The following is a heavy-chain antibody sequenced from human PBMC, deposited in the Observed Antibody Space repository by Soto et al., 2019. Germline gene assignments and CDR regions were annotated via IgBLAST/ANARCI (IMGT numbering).Heavy chain of an antibody. CDR1: GGSISNYY. CDR2: IYYSRST. V-gene: IGHV4-59*04. CDR3: ASDGVGVIPVDVFDI. Sequence: SETLSLTCTVSGGSISNYYWSWIRQPPGRGLEWIGTIYYSRSTYFNPSLKSRVTISVDTSKNQFSLKLSSVTADDKAVYYCASDGVGVIPVDVFDIWGQGTMVTVSS. J-gene: IGHJ3*02. D-gene: IGHD3-10*01.